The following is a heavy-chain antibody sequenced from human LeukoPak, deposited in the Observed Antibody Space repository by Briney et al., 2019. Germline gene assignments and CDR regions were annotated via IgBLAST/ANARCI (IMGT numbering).Heavy chain of an antibody. D-gene: IGHD4-17*01. J-gene: IGHJ4*02. CDR3: ARHKQGYGDYYFDY. Sequence: PSETLSLTCTVSGGSINNNYWTWIRQPPGKGLEWIGYIYYSGSTNYNPSLKSRVTISVDTSKNQFSLKLSSVTAADTAVYYCARHKQGYGDYYFDYWGQGTLVTVSS. CDR1: GGSINNNY. CDR2: IYYSGST. V-gene: IGHV4-59*08.